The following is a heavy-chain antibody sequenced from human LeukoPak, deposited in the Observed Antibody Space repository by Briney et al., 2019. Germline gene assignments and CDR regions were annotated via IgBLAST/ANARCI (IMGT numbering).Heavy chain of an antibody. CDR2: MNPKSGGT. J-gene: IGHJ4*02. CDR1: GYTFTGYY. D-gene: IGHD4/OR15-4a*01. V-gene: IGHV1-2*02. CDR3: ARRAGAYSHPYDY. Sequence: ASVKVSCKASGYTFTGYYMHWVRQAPGQGLEWMGWMNPKSGGTNYAQKFEARVTMNRDTSISTAYMELSRLRFDDTAVYYCARRAGAYSHPYDYWGQGTLVTVSS.